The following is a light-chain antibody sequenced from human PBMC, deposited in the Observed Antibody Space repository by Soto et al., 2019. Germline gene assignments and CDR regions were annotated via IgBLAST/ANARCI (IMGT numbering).Light chain of an antibody. Sequence: EIVLTQSPGTLSLSPGEGATLSCRASQSVSSNFLAWYQQKPGQAPRLLIYGASSRASAIPDRFSGSGSGTDFTLTISGLDPEDFAVYYWHQYGSSPYTFGQGTKLEIK. CDR1: QSVSSNF. V-gene: IGKV3-20*01. CDR3: HQYGSSPYT. CDR2: GAS. J-gene: IGKJ2*01.